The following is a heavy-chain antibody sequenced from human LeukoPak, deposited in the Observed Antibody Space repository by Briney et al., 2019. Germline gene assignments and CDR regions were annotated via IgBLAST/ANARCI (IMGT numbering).Heavy chain of an antibody. Sequence: SETLSLTCTVSGDSISSTSYYWGWIRQPPGKGLEYIGYIYYSGSTNYNPSLESRVTISVDTSKNQFSLKLSSVTTADTALYYCARGGEWLDYWGQGTLVTVSS. V-gene: IGHV4-61*05. CDR3: ARGGEWLDY. CDR2: IYYSGST. D-gene: IGHD3-3*01. CDR1: GDSISSTSYY. J-gene: IGHJ4*02.